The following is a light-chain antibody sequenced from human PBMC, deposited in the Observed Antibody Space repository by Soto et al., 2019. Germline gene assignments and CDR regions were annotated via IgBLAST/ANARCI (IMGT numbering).Light chain of an antibody. CDR2: GAS. CDR1: QSVSSSY. Sequence: EIVLTQSPGTLSLSPGERATLSCRASQSVSSSYLAWYQQKPGQAPRLLIYGASSRATGIPDRFSGSGSGTDFTLTINSLEPEDFAVYYCQQYGSSPRTFGQGTKVESK. V-gene: IGKV3-20*01. CDR3: QQYGSSPRT. J-gene: IGKJ1*01.